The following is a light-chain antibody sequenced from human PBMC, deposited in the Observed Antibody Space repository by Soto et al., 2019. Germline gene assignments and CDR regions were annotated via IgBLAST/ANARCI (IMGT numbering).Light chain of an antibody. CDR3: AAWDDSLNGPV. CDR1: SSNIGLND. Sequence: QPVLTQPPSASGTPGQTVTISCSGSSSNIGLNDVHWYRQLSGTAPQILIYDTNQQATGVPDRFSGSRSGTSASLAIHGLQFEDEADYHCAAWDDSLNGPVFGGGTKVTVL. CDR2: DTN. V-gene: IGLV1-44*01. J-gene: IGLJ2*01.